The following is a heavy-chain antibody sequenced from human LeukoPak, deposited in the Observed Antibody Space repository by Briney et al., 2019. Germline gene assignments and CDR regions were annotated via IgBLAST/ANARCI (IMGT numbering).Heavy chain of an antibody. J-gene: IGHJ3*02. D-gene: IGHD1-14*01. CDR2: ISWNSGSI. V-gene: IGHV3-9*01. Sequence: GGSLRLSCAASGFTFDDYAMHWVRQAPGKGLEWVSGISWNSGSIGYADSVKGRFTISRDNAKNSLYLQMNSLRAEDTALYYCAKGVGNKPGAFDIWGQGTMVTVSS. CDR1: GFTFDDYA. CDR3: AKGVGNKPGAFDI.